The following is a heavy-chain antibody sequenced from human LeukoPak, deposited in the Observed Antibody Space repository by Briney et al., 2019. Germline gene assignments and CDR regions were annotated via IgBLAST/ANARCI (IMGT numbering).Heavy chain of an antibody. CDR2: ISGSSTTE. Sequence: GGSLRLSCAASGFTFSLYSMNWVRQAPGKGLEWISYISGSSTTEDYADSVKGRFTISRDNANKSLSLQMSRLRAEDTAAYYCARGVGAFEIWGQGTMVTVSS. CDR1: GFTFSLYS. J-gene: IGHJ3*02. V-gene: IGHV3-48*01. D-gene: IGHD3-3*01. CDR3: ARGVGAFEI.